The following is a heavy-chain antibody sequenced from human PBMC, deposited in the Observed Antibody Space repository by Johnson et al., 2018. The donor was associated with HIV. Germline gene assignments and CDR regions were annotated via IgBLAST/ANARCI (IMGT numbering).Heavy chain of an antibody. J-gene: IGHJ3*02. CDR3: AKSSSAYAFDI. Sequence: QVQLVESGGGVVQPGRSLRLSCAASGFTYSSYGMHWVRQAPGKGLEWVAVIWYDGSNKYYADSVKGRFTISRDNSKNSLYLQMNSLRAEDTALYYCAKSSSAYAFDIWGQGTMVTVSS. CDR1: GFTYSSYG. CDR2: IWYDGSNK. V-gene: IGHV3-33*06. D-gene: IGHD6-13*01.